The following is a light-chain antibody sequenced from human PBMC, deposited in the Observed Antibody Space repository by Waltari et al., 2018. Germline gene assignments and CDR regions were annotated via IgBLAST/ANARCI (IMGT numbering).Light chain of an antibody. CDR3: QQYGGSPPYA. CDR2: GSS. CDR1: QSVSSIY. Sequence: ELVLTQSPGTLSLSPGERAPLSCSASQSVSSIYVAWYQQKPGQPPTLLIYGSSIRATGSADRFTASGSGTDFSLTISSLEAEDFAVYYCQQYGGSPPYAFGQGTRLELK. J-gene: IGKJ2*01. V-gene: IGKV3-20*01.